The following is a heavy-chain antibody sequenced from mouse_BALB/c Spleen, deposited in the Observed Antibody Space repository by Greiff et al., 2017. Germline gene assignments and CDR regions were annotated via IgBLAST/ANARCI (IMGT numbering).Heavy chain of an antibody. J-gene: IGHJ4*01. V-gene: IGHV1-15*01. CDR1: GYTFTDYE. Sequence: VQLQQSGAELVRPGASVTLSCKASGYTFTDYEMHWVKQTPVHGLEWIGAIDPETGGTAYNQKFKGKATLTADKSSSTAYMELRSLTSEDSAVYYCTLLLDYAMDYWGQGTSVTVSS. CDR2: IDPETGGT. D-gene: IGHD1-1*01. CDR3: TLLLDYAMDY.